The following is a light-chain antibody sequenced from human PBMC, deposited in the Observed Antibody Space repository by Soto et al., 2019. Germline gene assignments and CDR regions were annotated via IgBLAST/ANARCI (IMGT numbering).Light chain of an antibody. CDR2: GVT. CDR3: ISYKRSTTYV. V-gene: IGLV2-14*01. J-gene: IGLJ1*01. Sequence: QSALTQPASVSGSPGQSITMSCTGTSSDVGGYNYVSWYQQHPGKAPKLMIYGVTNRPSGVSNRFSGSKSGNTASLTISGLQAEDEADYYCISYKRSTTYVSGTGTKVTVL. CDR1: SSDVGGYNY.